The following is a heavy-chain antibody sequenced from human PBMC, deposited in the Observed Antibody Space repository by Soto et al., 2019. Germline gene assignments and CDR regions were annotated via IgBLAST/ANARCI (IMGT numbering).Heavy chain of an antibody. CDR2: ISAYNGNT. Sequence: ASVKVSCKASGYTFTSYGISWVRQAPGQGLEWMGWISAYNGNTNYAQKLQGRVTMTTDTSTSTAYLELRSLKADDTAVYYCARDLLKTTVFGMAQGYFWAQGSLVTVSA. J-gene: IGHJ4*02. CDR3: ARDLLKTTVFGMAQGYF. D-gene: IGHD3-3*01. V-gene: IGHV1-18*01. CDR1: GYTFTSYG.